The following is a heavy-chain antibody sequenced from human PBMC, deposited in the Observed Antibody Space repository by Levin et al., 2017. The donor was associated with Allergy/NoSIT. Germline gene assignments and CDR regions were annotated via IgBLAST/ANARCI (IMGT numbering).Heavy chain of an antibody. CDR3: AIFPYSSSPPYFDY. CDR2: IYPGDSDT. Sequence: GGSLRLSCKGSGYSFTSYWIGWVRQMPGKGLEWMGIIYPGDSDTRYSPSFQGQVTISADKSISTAYLQWSSLKASDTAMYYCAIFPYSSSPPYFDYWGQGTLVTVSS. D-gene: IGHD6-6*01. V-gene: IGHV5-51*01. CDR1: GYSFTSYW. J-gene: IGHJ4*02.